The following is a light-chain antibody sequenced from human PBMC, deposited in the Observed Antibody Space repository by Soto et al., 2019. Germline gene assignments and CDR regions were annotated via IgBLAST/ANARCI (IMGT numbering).Light chain of an antibody. Sequence: EVVMTQSPLSLPVTLGQPASISCKSTQGLVYSDGNIYLNWFHQRPGQSSRRLIHKISDRDSGVPDRFSGSGSGTDFTLEISRVEAEDVGIYYCMQGTHWPFTFGQGTKLEIK. V-gene: IGKV2-30*01. J-gene: IGKJ2*01. CDR3: MQGTHWPFT. CDR1: QGLVYSDGNIY. CDR2: KIS.